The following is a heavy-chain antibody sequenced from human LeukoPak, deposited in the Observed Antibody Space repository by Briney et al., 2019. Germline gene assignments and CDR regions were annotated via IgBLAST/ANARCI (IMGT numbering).Heavy chain of an antibody. CDR3: ARDRGYSYGYDYYYYYMDV. J-gene: IGHJ6*03. V-gene: IGHV7-4-1*02. CDR1: GYIFSNYA. CDR2: INTKTANP. D-gene: IGHD5-18*01. Sequence: ASVKVPCKASGYIFSNYAIHWVRQAPGQGLEWMGWINTKTANPTYAQGFTGRFVFSLDTSVTTAYLQVTSLKTEDTAVYYCARDRGYSYGYDYYYYYMDVWGKGTTVTVSS.